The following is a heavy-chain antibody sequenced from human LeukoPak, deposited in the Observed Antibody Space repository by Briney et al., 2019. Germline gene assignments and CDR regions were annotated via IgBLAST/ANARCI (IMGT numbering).Heavy chain of an antibody. D-gene: IGHD6-19*01. V-gene: IGHV3-53*01. CDR3: ARSGEQWLDY. CDR1: GFTVSSNY. CDR2: IYNGGST. Sequence: PGGSLRLSCAASGFTVSSNYMSWVRQAPGKGLEWVSVIYNGGSTYYADSVKGRSTISRDNSKNTLHLQMNSLRAEDTAVYYCARSGEQWLDYWGQGTLVTVSS. J-gene: IGHJ4*02.